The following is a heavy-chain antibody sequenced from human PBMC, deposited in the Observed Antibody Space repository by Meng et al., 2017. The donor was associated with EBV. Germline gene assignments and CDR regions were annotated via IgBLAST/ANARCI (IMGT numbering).Heavy chain of an antibody. CDR3: ASESGRGYTPDY. J-gene: IGHJ4*02. CDR2: FLPRLGAP. V-gene: IGHV1-69*01. D-gene: IGHD3-10*01. Sequence: HVPLVQSAAEVKKPVSSVKVSCETSGGPFRYYAISWVRQAPGQGLEWLGGFLPRLGAPNYAQKFHGRVKITADESTSTHYMDLSSLRSEDTAIYYCASESGRGYTPDYWGQGTLVTVSS. CDR1: GGPFRYYA.